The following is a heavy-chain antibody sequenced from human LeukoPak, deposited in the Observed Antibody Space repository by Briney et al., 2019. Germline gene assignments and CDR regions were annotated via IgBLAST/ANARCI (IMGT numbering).Heavy chain of an antibody. CDR1: GYSFASFG. Sequence: ASVKVSCKASGYSFASFGINWVRQAPGQGLEWMGIINPSGGSTSYAQKFQGRVTMTRDTSTSTVYMELSSLRSEDTAVYYCARDRDVDTAMGTAFDYWGQGTLVTVSS. CDR2: INPSGGST. D-gene: IGHD5-18*01. J-gene: IGHJ4*02. CDR3: ARDRDVDTAMGTAFDY. V-gene: IGHV1-46*01.